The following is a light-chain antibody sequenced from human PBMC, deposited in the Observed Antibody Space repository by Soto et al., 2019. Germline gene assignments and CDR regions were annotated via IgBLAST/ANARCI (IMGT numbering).Light chain of an antibody. CDR1: SSDVGGYNY. CDR3: SSYTGSSTPV. Sequence: QSALTQPASVSGSPGQSITISCTGTSSDVGGYNYVSWYQHHPGKAPKLMIYEVSNRPSGVSNRFPSSKSGNTAPLTISGLQAEDEAAYYCSSYTGSSTPVFGGGTKLTVL. J-gene: IGLJ3*02. V-gene: IGLV2-14*01. CDR2: EVS.